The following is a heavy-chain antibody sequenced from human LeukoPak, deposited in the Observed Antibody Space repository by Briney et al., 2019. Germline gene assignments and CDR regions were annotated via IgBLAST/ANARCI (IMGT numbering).Heavy chain of an antibody. CDR3: ARGLVGGYNFDY. J-gene: IGHJ4*02. D-gene: IGHD3-22*01. Sequence: KPSETLSLTCAAYGGSFRGYYWSWIRQPPGKGLEWIGEIHRGGNTNQNPSLKTRVTISIDTSKNQFSLKLTSVTAADTAVYYCARGLVGGYNFDYWGQGTLVTVSS. CDR1: GGSFRGYY. CDR2: IHRGGNT. V-gene: IGHV4-34*01.